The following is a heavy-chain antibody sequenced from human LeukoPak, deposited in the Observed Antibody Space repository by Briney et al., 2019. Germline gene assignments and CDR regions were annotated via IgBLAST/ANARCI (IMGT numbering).Heavy chain of an antibody. Sequence: TLSLTCTVSGGSISSGDYYWSWIRQPPGKGLEWIGYIYYSGSTYYNPSLKCRVTISVDTSKNQFSLKLSSVTAADTAVYYCARDIIPNWFDPWGQGTLVTVSS. CDR2: IYYSGST. CDR1: GGSISSGDYY. D-gene: IGHD2-15*01. CDR3: ARDIIPNWFDP. V-gene: IGHV4-30-4*08. J-gene: IGHJ5*02.